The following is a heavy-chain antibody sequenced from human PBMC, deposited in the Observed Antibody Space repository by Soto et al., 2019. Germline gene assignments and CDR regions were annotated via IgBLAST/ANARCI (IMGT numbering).Heavy chain of an antibody. CDR1: GFTFSHYA. CDR3: TRVPGLGTYYDDRIESDAFDT. CDR2: IWYDGSNK. V-gene: IGHV3-33*01. Sequence: QVQLVESGGGVVQPGGSLRLSCVASGFTFSHYAIHWVRQAPGKGLEWVAVIWYDGSNKYYVDSVKGRFTISRDNSKNTLYLQMNSLRAEDTAVYYCTRVPGLGTYYDDRIESDAFDTWGQGTVVTVSS. J-gene: IGHJ3*02. D-gene: IGHD3-10*01.